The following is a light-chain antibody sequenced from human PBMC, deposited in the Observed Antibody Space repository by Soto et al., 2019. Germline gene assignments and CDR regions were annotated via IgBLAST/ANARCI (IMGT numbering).Light chain of an antibody. CDR2: RNN. CDR3: AAWDDSLSGPV. V-gene: IGLV1-47*01. J-gene: IGLJ3*02. CDR1: SSNIGSNY. Sequence: QSVLTQPPSASGTPGQSVTISCSGSSSNIGSNYVFWYQQLPGTAPTLLIYRNNQRPSGVPDRFSGSKSGTSASLAISGLRSEDDADYYCAAWDDSLSGPVFGGGTQLTVL.